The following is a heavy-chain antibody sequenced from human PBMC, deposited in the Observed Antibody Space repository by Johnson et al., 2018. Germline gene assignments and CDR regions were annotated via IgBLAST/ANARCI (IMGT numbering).Heavy chain of an antibody. V-gene: IGHV3-30*03. J-gene: IGHJ3*02. CDR3: SGSKGSGPPVWSDAFDI. Sequence: QVQLVQSGGGVVQPGRSLRLSCAASGFTFSSYGMHWVRQAQGKGLEWVAVISYDGSNKYYADSVKGRFTIPRDNSKNTLYLKMNSLRAEDTAVYYCSGSKGSGPPVWSDAFDIWGQGTMVTVSS. CDR2: ISYDGSNK. D-gene: IGHD6-19*01. CDR1: GFTFSSYG.